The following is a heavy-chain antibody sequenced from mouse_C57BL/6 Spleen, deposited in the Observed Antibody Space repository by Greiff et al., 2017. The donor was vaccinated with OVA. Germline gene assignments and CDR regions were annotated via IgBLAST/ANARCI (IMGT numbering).Heavy chain of an antibody. J-gene: IGHJ3*01. V-gene: IGHV1-74*01. Sequence: VQLQQSGAELVKPGASVKVSCKASGYTFTSYWMHWVKQRPGQGLEWIGRIHPSDSDTNYNQKFKGKATLTVDKSSSTAYMQLSILTSEDSAVYYCAICDYDGAWFAYWGQGTLVTVSA. CDR2: IHPSDSDT. CDR1: GYTFTSYW. CDR3: AICDYDGAWFAY. D-gene: IGHD2-4*01.